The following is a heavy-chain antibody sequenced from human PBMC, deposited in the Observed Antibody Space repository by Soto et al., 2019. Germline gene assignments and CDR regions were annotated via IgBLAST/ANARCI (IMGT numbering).Heavy chain of an antibody. CDR2: ISAYNGNT. CDR3: ASTDTMVRRFPAEHDY. D-gene: IGHD3-10*01. V-gene: IGHV1-18*01. Sequence: QVQLVQSGAEVKKPGASVKVSCKASGYTFTSYGISWVRQAPGQGLEWMGGISAYNGNTNYAQKLQGRVTMTTDTSTSTAYMELRSLRSDDTAVYYCASTDTMVRRFPAEHDYWGQGTLVTVSS. J-gene: IGHJ4*02. CDR1: GYTFTSYG.